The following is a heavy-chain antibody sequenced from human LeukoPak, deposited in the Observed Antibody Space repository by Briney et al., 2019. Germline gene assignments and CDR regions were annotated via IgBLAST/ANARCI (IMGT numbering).Heavy chain of an antibody. V-gene: IGHV3-23*01. CDR2: ITGGGGTT. CDR1: GLTFSSYG. CDR3: AKMQGYFDY. Sequence: SGGSLRLSCEATGLTFSSYGMSWVRQAPGKGLQWVSAITGGGGTTYYADSVKGRFTISRDNSKNMLYLQMNSLRAEDTAVYYCAKMQGYFDYWGQGTLVPVSS. J-gene: IGHJ4*02.